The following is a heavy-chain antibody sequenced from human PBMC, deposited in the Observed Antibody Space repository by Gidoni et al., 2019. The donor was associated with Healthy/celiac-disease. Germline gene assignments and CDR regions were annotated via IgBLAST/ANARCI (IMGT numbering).Heavy chain of an antibody. CDR2: IWYDGSNK. V-gene: IGHV3-33*01. CDR1: GFTFRSYG. J-gene: IGHJ4*02. CDR3: ARDDGDYVFDY. D-gene: IGHD4-17*01. Sequence: QVQLVESGGGVVQPGRSLRLSCAACGFTFRSYGIHWVRQAPGKGLEWVAVIWYDGSNKYYADSVKGRFTISRDNSKNTLYLQMNSLRAEDTAVYYCARDDGDYVFDYWGQGTLVTVSS.